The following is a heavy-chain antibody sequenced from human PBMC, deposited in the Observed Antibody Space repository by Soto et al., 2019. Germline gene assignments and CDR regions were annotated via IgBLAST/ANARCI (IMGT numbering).Heavy chain of an antibody. J-gene: IGHJ4*02. CDR1: GFTFSSYS. CDR2: ISSSSSTI. V-gene: IGHV3-48*01. Sequence: PGGSLRLSCAASGFTFSSYSMNWVRQAPGKGLEWVSYISSSSSTIYYADSVKGRFTISRDNSKNTLYLQMNSLRAEDTAVYYCARDNGIVGAEDHYYFDYWGQGTLVTVSS. D-gene: IGHD1-26*01. CDR3: ARDNGIVGAEDHYYFDY.